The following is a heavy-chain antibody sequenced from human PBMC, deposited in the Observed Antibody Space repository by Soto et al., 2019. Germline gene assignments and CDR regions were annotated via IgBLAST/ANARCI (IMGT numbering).Heavy chain of an antibody. CDR1: GGSFSGYY. D-gene: IGHD3-3*01. Sequence: PSETLSLTCAVYGGSFSGYYWSWTRQPPGKGLEWIGEINHSGSTNYNPSLKSRVTISVDTSKNQFSLKLSSVTAADTAVYYCARVRGYDFWSGYIIYYYGMDVWGQGTTVTVSS. V-gene: IGHV4-34*01. CDR2: INHSGST. J-gene: IGHJ6*02. CDR3: ARVRGYDFWSGYIIYYYGMDV.